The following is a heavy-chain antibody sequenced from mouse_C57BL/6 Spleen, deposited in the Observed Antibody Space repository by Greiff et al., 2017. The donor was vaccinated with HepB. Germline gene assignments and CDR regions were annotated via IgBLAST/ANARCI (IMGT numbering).Heavy chain of an antibody. D-gene: IGHD2-2*01. CDR1: GYTFTSYW. CDR3: ARSTVTVDY. Sequence: QVQLKQPGAELVKPGASVKLSCKASGYTFTSYWMQWVKQRPGQGLEWIGEIDPSDSYTNYNQKFKGKATLTVDTSSSTAYMQLSSLTSEDSAVYYCARSTVTVDYWGQGTTLTVSS. V-gene: IGHV1-50*01. J-gene: IGHJ2*01. CDR2: IDPSDSYT.